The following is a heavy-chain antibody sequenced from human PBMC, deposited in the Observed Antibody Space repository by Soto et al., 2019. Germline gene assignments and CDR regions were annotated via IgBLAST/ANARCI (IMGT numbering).Heavy chain of an antibody. CDR1: GDSVSSNSAA. J-gene: IGHJ6*04. V-gene: IGHV6-1*01. CDR3: ARDLEPARPHATYCYCGLGG. D-gene: IGHD6-6*01. Sequence: SQTLSLTCAISGDSVSSNSAAWNWIRQSPSRGLEWLGRTYYRSKWYNDYAVSVKSRITINPDTSKNQFSLQLNSVTPEDTAVYYCARDLEPARPHATYCYCGLGGWGKVTTITVAS. CDR2: TYYRSKWYN.